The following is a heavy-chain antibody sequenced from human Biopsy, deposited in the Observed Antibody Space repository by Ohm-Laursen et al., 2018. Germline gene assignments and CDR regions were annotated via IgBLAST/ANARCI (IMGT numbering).Heavy chain of an antibody. CDR1: GFSFDDYS. D-gene: IGHD3-3*01. V-gene: IGHV3-9*01. Sequence: SLRLSCAASGFSFDDYSMHWVRQGPGKGLEWVAHISWDGKNKGYVDSVKGRFTISRDNAQRSLYLQMKSLRPEDTALYYCVRGYSSSWSGYLDHWGQGTLVTVSS. J-gene: IGHJ4*02. CDR2: ISWDGKNK. CDR3: VRGYSSSWSGYLDH.